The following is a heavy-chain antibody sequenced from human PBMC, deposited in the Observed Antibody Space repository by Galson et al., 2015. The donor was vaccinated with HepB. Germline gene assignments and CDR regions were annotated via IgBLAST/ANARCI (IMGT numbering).Heavy chain of an antibody. J-gene: IGHJ4*02. CDR1: GFTFSSYS. D-gene: IGHD5/OR15-5a*01. Sequence: SLRLSCAASGFTFSSYSMNWVRQAPGKGLEWVSSIIVSSSYVSYADSVKGRFTISRDKAKNSLNLQMDSLRAEDTAVYYCARGKPTSKTLYFDYWGQGTLVTVSS. CDR3: ARGKPTSKTLYFDY. CDR2: IIVSSSYV. V-gene: IGHV3-21*01.